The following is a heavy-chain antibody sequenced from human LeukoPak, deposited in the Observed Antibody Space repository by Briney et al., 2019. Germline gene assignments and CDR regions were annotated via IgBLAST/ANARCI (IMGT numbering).Heavy chain of an antibody. CDR1: GYTFINYE. V-gene: IGHV1-8*01. D-gene: IGHD3-9*01. J-gene: IGHJ4*02. CDR3: ARAHTDYDILTGYYEFDY. CDR2: MNPKSGNT. Sequence: SVKVSCKASGYTFINYEINWVRQATGQGLEWMGWMNPKSGNTGYVQKFQGRVTMTRNTSISTAYMELSSLRSEDTAVYYCARAHTDYDILTGYYEFDYWGQGTLVTVSS.